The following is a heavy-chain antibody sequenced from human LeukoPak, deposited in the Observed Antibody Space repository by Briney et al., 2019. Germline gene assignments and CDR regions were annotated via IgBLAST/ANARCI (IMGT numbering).Heavy chain of an antibody. J-gene: IGHJ4*02. CDR3: ATDSPETAAFDY. CDR2: IVGSSRNI. Sequence: GGSLRLSCTASGFSFSTYSMNWVRQAPGKGLEWVSYIVGSSRNIYYAVSVKGRFTISRDNAKNSLYLQMDSLRAEDTAVYHCATDSPETAAFDYWGQGTLVTVSS. D-gene: IGHD1-1*01. V-gene: IGHV3-48*04. CDR1: GFSFSTYS.